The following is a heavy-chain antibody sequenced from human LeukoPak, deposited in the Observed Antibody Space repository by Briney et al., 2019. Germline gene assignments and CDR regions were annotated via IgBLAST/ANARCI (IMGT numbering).Heavy chain of an antibody. Sequence: PSETLSLTCTVSGGSVTSGNYYWNWIRQPAGKGLEWIGSIYYSGSTYYNPSLKSRVTISVDTSKNQFSLRLSSVSAADTAVYYCARLGWGSMMWDYWGQGTLVTVSS. D-gene: IGHD2/OR15-2a*01. CDR2: IYYSGST. CDR3: ARLGWGSMMWDY. V-gene: IGHV4-39*01. J-gene: IGHJ4*02. CDR1: GGSVTSGNYY.